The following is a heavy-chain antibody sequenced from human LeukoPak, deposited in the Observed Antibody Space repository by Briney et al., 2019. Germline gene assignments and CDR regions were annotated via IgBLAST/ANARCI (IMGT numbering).Heavy chain of an antibody. CDR2: MNPNSGNT. CDR1: GYTFTSYD. V-gene: IGHV1-8*01. CDR3: AGTLYSSSWYYYCYGMDV. J-gene: IGHJ6*02. D-gene: IGHD6-13*01. Sequence: ASVKVSCKASGYTFTSYDINWVRQATGQGLEWMGWMNPNSGNTGYAQKFQGRVTMTRNTSISTAYMELSSLRSEDTAVYYCAGTLYSSSWYYYCYGMDVWGQGTTVTVSS.